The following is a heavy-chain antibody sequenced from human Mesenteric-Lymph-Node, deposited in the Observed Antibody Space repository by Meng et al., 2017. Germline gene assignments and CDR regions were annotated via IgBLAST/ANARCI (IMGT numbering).Heavy chain of an antibody. V-gene: IGHV4-39*01. CDR3: ASFDHIPRRNYFDY. D-gene: IGHD2-21*01. CDR1: GGSISSSTYY. J-gene: IGHJ4*02. CDR2: ISYRGTT. Sequence: QVQFPESGPGLVKASETLSLTCTVSGGSISSSTYYWGWIRQPPGSGLEWIGSISYRGTTYYNPSLKSRVAISVDTSNNQFSLKLSSVTAADTAVYYCASFDHIPRRNYFDYWGQGTLVTVSS.